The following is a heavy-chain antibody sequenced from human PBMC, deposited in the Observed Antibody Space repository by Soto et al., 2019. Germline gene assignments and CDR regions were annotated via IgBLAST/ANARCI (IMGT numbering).Heavy chain of an antibody. CDR3: ARELTPKYVVVPAAPIH. CDR1: GFTFSSYG. Sequence: PGGSLRLSCAASGFTFSSYGMHWVRQAPGKGLEWVAVIWYDGSNKYYADSVKGRFTISRDNSKNTLYLQMNSLRAEDTAVYYCARELTPKYVVVPAAPIHWGQGTLVTVSS. D-gene: IGHD2-2*01. V-gene: IGHV3-33*01. J-gene: IGHJ4*02. CDR2: IWYDGSNK.